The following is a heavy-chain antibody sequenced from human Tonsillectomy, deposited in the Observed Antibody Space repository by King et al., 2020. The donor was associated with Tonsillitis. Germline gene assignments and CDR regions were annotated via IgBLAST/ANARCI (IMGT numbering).Heavy chain of an antibody. CDR3: STEGGTGNGADAFDI. CDR2: ISYDGRYK. V-gene: IGHV3-30-3*01. D-gene: IGHD3/OR15-3a*01. J-gene: IGHJ3*02. Sequence: VQLVESGGGVVQPGGSLRLSCAASGFIFRNYAMHWVRQSPGKGPEWVAFISYDGRYKYYADSVKGRFTISRDNSENTLYLQMNSLRNEDTAVYYCSTEGGTGNGADAFDIWGQGTIVTVSS. CDR1: GFIFRNYA.